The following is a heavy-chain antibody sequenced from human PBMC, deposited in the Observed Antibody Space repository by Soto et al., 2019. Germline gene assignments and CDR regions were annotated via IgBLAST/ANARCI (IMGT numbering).Heavy chain of an antibody. CDR3: AREYYYGSGRAYGMDV. V-gene: IGHV4-59*11. CDR2: IYYSGST. CDR1: GGNSGGLC. Sequence: TVAGGNSGGLCWSRIRKTKGKGLEWIGYIYYSGSTNYNPSLKSRVTISVDTSKNQFSLKLSSVTAADTAVYYCAREYYYGSGRAYGMDVWGQGTTVTVSS. D-gene: IGHD3-10*01. J-gene: IGHJ6*02.